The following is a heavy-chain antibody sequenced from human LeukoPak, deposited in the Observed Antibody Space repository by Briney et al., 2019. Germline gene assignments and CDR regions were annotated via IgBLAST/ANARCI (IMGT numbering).Heavy chain of an antibody. Sequence: GGSLRLSCAASGFTLGSYMMSWVRQAPSKGLEWVSTITSGGSIYYADSVRGRFTISRDNSKNTLYLQMNSLRAEDTAVYYCAKRPYYDSSGHPSEYWGQGTLVTVSS. CDR2: ITSGGSI. CDR1: GFTLGSYM. CDR3: AKRPYYDSSGHPSEY. J-gene: IGHJ4*02. V-gene: IGHV3-23*01. D-gene: IGHD3-22*01.